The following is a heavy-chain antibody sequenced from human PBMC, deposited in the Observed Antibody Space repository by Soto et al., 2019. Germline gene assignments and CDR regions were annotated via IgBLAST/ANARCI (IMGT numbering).Heavy chain of an antibody. CDR1: GGSVSSGSYY. Sequence: SETLSLTCTVSGGSVSSGSYYWSWIRQPPGKGLEWIGYIYYSGSTNYNPSLKSRVTISVDTSKNQFSLKLSSVTAADTAVYYCARAWVDGPYDSSGYYRDNWFDPWGQGTLVTVSS. J-gene: IGHJ5*02. V-gene: IGHV4-61*01. D-gene: IGHD3-22*01. CDR3: ARAWVDGPYDSSGYYRDNWFDP. CDR2: IYYSGST.